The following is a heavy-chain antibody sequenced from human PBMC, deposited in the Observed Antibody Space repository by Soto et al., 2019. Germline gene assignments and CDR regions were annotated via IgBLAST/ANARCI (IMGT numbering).Heavy chain of an antibody. CDR2: ISYNANKI. CDR3: AKDRDGYNYEYYFDY. J-gene: IGHJ4*02. D-gene: IGHD5-12*01. CDR1: GFTFNSHG. Sequence: GGSLRLSCVASGFTFNSHGMHWVRQAPGKGLEWVAVISYNANKIYYADSVKGRFTISRDNSMNTLHLQMNSLRVEDTAVYYCAKDRDGYNYEYYFDYWGQGTLVTVSS. V-gene: IGHV3-30*18.